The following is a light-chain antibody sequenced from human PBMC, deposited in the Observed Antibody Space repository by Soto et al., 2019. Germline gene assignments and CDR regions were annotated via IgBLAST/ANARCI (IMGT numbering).Light chain of an antibody. V-gene: IGKV1-9*01. Sequence: IRFTLSPSSLSASIGDRVTLTCRASQGISSSLAWYQQEPGKAPKLLIYEASTLQSGVPSRFSGRGSGTDFTLTISGLQPEDFATYYCQQLNSYPFPFGQVTRLEIK. CDR3: QQLNSYPFP. CDR2: EAS. CDR1: QGISSS. J-gene: IGKJ5*01.